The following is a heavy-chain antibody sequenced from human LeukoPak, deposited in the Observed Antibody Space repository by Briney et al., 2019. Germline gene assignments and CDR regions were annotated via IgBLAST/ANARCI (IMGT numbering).Heavy chain of an antibody. V-gene: IGHV4-34*01. CDR1: GGSFSGYY. CDR3: ARGFRRVDY. J-gene: IGHJ4*02. Sequence: SETLSLTCAVYGGSFSGYYWSWIRQPPRNGLEWIGEINHSGSTNYNPSLKSRVAISVDTSKNQFSLKLSSVTAADTAVYYCARGFRRVDYWGQGTLVTVSS. CDR2: INHSGST.